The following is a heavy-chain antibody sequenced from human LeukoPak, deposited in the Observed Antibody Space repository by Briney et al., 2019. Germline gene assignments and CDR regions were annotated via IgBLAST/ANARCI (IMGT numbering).Heavy chain of an antibody. CDR3: AREPAVVTPGDAFGI. J-gene: IGHJ3*02. CDR1: GFTFSSYA. V-gene: IGHV3-53*01. CDR2: IYSGGST. Sequence: GGSLRLSCAASGFTFSSYAMSWVRQAPGKGLEWVSVIYSGGSTYYADSAKGRFTISRDNSKNTLYLQMNSLRAEDTAVYYCAREPAVVTPGDAFGIWGQGTMVTVSS. D-gene: IGHD4-23*01.